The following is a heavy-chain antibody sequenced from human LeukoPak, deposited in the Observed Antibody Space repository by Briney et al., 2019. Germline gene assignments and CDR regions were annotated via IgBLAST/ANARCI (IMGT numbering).Heavy chain of an antibody. CDR1: GFSLSTSGVG. D-gene: IGHD3/OR15-3a*01. CDR3: AHRSARFLDSLGYYYYGMDV. Sequence: ESGPTLVKPTQTLTLTCTFSGFSLSTSGVGVGWIRQPPGKALEWLALIYWNDNKRYSPSLKSRLTITKDTSKNHVVLTMTNMDPVDTATYYCAHRSARFLDSLGYYYYGMDVWGQGTTVTVSS. CDR2: IYWNDNK. J-gene: IGHJ6*02. V-gene: IGHV2-5*01.